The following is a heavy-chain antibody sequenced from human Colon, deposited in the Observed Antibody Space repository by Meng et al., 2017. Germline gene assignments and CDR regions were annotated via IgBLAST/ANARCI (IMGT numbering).Heavy chain of an antibody. CDR3: ARDMDSYYDILTGTSCDY. D-gene: IGHD3-9*01. CDR1: GFTFSSYA. J-gene: IGHJ4*02. V-gene: IGHV3-30*01. CDR2: ISYDGSNK. Sequence: GGSLTLSCAVSGFTFSSYAMHWVRQAPGKGLEWVAVISYDGSNKYYADSVKGRFTISRANSKNTLYLQMNSLRAEDTAVYYCARDMDSYYDILTGTSCDYWGQGTLVTVSS.